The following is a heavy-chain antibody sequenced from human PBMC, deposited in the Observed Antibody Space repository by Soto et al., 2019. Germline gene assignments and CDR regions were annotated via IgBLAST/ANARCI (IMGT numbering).Heavy chain of an antibody. CDR1: GFTFSSYG. Sequence: GGSLRLSCAASGFTFSSYGMHWVRQAPGKGLEWVAVISYDGSNKYYADTVKGRFTISRDNSKNTLYLQMNSLRAEDTAVYYCSKELAYYDSSGYRDYYYYGMDVWGQGTTVTVS. CDR3: SKELAYYDSSGYRDYYYYGMDV. V-gene: IGHV3-30*18. J-gene: IGHJ6*02. D-gene: IGHD3-22*01. CDR2: ISYDGSNK.